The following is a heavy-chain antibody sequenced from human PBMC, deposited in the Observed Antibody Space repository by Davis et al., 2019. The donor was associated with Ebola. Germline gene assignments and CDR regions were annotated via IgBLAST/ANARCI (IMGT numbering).Heavy chain of an antibody. CDR3: ARALRFLEWPFDY. Sequence: SETLSLTCTVSAGSISSYYWSWIRQPPGKGLEWIGYIYYSGSTNYNPSLKSRVTLSVDTSKNQFSLKLSSVTAADTAVYYCARALRFLEWPFDYWGQGTLVTVSS. V-gene: IGHV4-59*01. CDR1: AGSISSYY. D-gene: IGHD3-3*01. J-gene: IGHJ4*01. CDR2: IYYSGST.